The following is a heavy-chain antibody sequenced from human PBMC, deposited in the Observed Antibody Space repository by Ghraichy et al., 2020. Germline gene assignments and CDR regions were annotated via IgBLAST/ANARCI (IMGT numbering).Heavy chain of an antibody. Sequence: ASVKVSCKASGYTFTSYGISWVRQAPGQGLEWMGWISAYNGNTNYAQKLQGRVTMTTDTSTSTAYMELRSLRSDDTAVYYCARDPFRANTVTTVRYGMDVWGQGTTVTVSS. CDR3: ARDPFRANTVTTVRYGMDV. CDR2: ISAYNGNT. J-gene: IGHJ6*02. CDR1: GYTFTSYG. V-gene: IGHV1-18*01. D-gene: IGHD4-17*01.